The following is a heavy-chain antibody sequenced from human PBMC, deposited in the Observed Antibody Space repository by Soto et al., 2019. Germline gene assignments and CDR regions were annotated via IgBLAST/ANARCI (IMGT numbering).Heavy chain of an antibody. Sequence: VQLLESGGDLVQPGGSLRLSCVASGFILNNYAMSWVRQAPGKGLEWVSTIGGTDGDSDGVPWYEDSVKGQFTISRVCSANTLFLHMDKLRSEDSALYDCVKRGRYWGAFDFGGQGTTVVVSS. CDR3: VKRGRYWGAFDF. CDR2: IGGTDGDSDGVP. J-gene: IGHJ3*01. V-gene: IGHV3-23*01. D-gene: IGHD7-27*01. CDR1: GFILNNYA.